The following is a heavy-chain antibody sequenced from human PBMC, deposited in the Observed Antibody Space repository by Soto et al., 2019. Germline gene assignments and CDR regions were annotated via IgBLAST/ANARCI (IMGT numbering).Heavy chain of an antibody. Sequence: QVQLQESGPGLVKPSQTLSLTCTVSGGSISGSGHFWSWIRQFPGKGLEWIGYIYYTGSTHYNPSLKSRLTTSVDTSKNQFPLMLSSVTAADTAVYYCARGSHYDFLSGRNWFDPWGQGTLVTVSS. CDR1: GGSISGSGHF. V-gene: IGHV4-31*02. CDR3: ARGSHYDFLSGRNWFDP. D-gene: IGHD3-3*01. CDR2: IYYTGST. J-gene: IGHJ5*02.